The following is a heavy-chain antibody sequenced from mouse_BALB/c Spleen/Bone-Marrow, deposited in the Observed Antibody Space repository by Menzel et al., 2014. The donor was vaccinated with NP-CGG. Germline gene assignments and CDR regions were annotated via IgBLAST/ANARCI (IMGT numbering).Heavy chain of an antibody. D-gene: IGHD1-1*01. CDR3: ARSNYGNNYPRHWFAY. J-gene: IGHJ3*01. CDR1: GFTFSSYT. V-gene: IGHV5-9*03. Sequence: EVQLQESGGGLVKPGGSLKLSCAASGFTFSSYTMSWVRQTPEKRLEWVATISSGGGNTYYPDSVKGRFTISRDNAKNNLYLQMSSLRSEDTALYYCARSNYGNNYPRHWFAYWGQGTLVTVSA. CDR2: ISSGGGNT.